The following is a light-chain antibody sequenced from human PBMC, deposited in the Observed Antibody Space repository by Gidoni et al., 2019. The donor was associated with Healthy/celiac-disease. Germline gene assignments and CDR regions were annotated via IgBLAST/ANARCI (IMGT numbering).Light chain of an antibody. V-gene: IGKV1-39*01. CDR1: QSISSY. CDR3: QQSYRA. Sequence: DIQMTQSPSSLSASVGDRVTITCRASQSISSYLNWYQQKPGKAPKLLIYAASSLQSGVPSRFSGSGSGTDFTLTISSLQPEDFATYYCQQSYRAFXQXTKVEIK. J-gene: IGKJ1*01. CDR2: AAS.